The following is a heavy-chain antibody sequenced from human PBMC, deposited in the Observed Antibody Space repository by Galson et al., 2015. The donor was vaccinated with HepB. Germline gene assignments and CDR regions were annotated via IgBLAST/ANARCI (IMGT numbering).Heavy chain of an antibody. J-gene: IGHJ5*02. CDR3: ARGRDYYDSSGPQGWFDP. CDR2: IYYSENT. D-gene: IGHD3-22*01. V-gene: IGHV4-61*01. Sequence: SETLSLTCTVSGDSVSSGTYYWGWIRQPPGKGLEWIGYIYYSENTNYNPSLKSRVTISVDTSKNQFSLKLSSVTAADTAVYYCARGRDYYDSSGPQGWFDPWGQGTLVTVSS. CDR1: GDSVSSGTYY.